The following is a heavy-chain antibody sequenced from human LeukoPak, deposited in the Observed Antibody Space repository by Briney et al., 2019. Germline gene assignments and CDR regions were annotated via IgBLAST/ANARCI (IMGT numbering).Heavy chain of an antibody. CDR2: IYTSGST. Sequence: SETLSLTCTVSGGSISTYYWSWIRQPAGKGLEWIGRIYTSGSTNYNPSLKSRVTMSVDTPKNQFSLKLSSVTAADTAVYYCARDGKSSYGDYGNFDYWGQGTLVTVSS. D-gene: IGHD4-17*01. V-gene: IGHV4-4*07. J-gene: IGHJ4*02. CDR1: GGSISTYY. CDR3: ARDGKSSYGDYGNFDY.